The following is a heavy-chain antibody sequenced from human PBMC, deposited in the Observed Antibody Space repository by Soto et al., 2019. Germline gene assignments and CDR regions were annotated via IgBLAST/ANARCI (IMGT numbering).Heavy chain of an antibody. CDR1: GFTFRNYG. D-gene: IGHD3-22*01. V-gene: IGHV3-33*01. J-gene: IGHJ5*02. CDR3: ARDCDTSGYWSWFDP. CDR2: IRSDGSNT. Sequence: QVQLVESGGGVVQPGRSLRLSCAGSGFTFRNYGMHWVLHAPGKGLDWVAGIRSDGSNTYYTDSVKGRFTISRDDSKNTLYLQMDSLRVEDTAVYYCARDCDTSGYWSWFDPWGQGTRVTVSS.